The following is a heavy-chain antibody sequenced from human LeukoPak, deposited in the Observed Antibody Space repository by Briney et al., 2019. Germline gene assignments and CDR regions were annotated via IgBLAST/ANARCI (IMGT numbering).Heavy chain of an antibody. CDR2: ISGSTGST. D-gene: IGHD2-2*01. CDR1: GFTFSNYA. CDR3: ARNPGLRIGTTNDY. Sequence: GGSLRLSCAASGFTFSNYAMNWVRQAPGKGLEWVSLISGSTGSTYYADSVKGRFSISRDNSKNTVYLQMNSLRVEDTAVYYCARNPGLRIGTTNDYWGQGTLVTVSS. V-gene: IGHV3-23*01. J-gene: IGHJ4*02.